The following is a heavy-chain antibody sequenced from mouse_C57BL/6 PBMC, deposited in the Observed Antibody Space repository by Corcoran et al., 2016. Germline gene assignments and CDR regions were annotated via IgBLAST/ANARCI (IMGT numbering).Heavy chain of an antibody. CDR3: ARYGDYYGRAYFDY. D-gene: IGHD1-1*01. J-gene: IGHJ2*01. CDR1: GYTFTTYG. V-gene: IGHV9-3*01. Sequence: QIQLVQSGPELKKPGETVKISCKASGYTFTTYGMSWVKQAPGQGLKWMGWINIYSGVPPYADDFKGRFAFSLETSASTAYLQINNLKNEDTATYFCARYGDYYGRAYFDYWGQGTTLTVSS. CDR2: INIYSGVP.